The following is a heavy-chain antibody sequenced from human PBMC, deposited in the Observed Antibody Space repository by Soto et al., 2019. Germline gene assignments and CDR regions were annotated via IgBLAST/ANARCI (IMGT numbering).Heavy chain of an antibody. CDR3: AKKSIASRIVHSFYCMDV. J-gene: IGHJ6*02. D-gene: IGHD1-26*01. V-gene: IGHV3-23*01. Sequence: GGSLRLSCAASGFTFSSYAMSWVRQAPGKGLEWVSAISGSGGSTYYADSVKGRFTISRDNSKNTLYLQMNSLRAEDMAVYYCAKKSIASRIVHSFYCMDVWGQGTTVTVSS. CDR1: GFTFSSYA. CDR2: ISGSGGST.